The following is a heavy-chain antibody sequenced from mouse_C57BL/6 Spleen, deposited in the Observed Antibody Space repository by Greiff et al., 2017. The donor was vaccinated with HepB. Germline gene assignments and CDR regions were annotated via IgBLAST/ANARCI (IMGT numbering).Heavy chain of an antibody. D-gene: IGHD1-1*01. Sequence: EVKLVESGPGLAKPSQTLSLTCSVSGYSITSDYWNWIRKFPGNKLEYMGYISYSGSTYYYPSLKSRISITRDTSKNQYYLQLNSVTTEDPATYYCARIATVVYWYFDVWGTGTTVTGSS. CDR1: GYSITSDY. J-gene: IGHJ1*03. CDR3: ARIATVVYWYFDV. V-gene: IGHV3-8*01. CDR2: ISYSGST.